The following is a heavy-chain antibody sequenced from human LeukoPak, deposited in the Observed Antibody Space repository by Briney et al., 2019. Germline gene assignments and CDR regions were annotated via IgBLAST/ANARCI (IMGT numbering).Heavy chain of an antibody. CDR1: GGSFNGYY. CDR2: INHSGIT. D-gene: IGHD7-27*01. Sequence: SETLSLTCAVYGGSFNGYYWNCIRQSPGKGLEWIGEINHSGITNYNPSLKSRVTISEDTSKNQCSLKLSSVTAADTAVYYCARDQTGEGYWGQGTLVTVSS. CDR3: ARDQTGEGY. J-gene: IGHJ4*02. V-gene: IGHV4-34*01.